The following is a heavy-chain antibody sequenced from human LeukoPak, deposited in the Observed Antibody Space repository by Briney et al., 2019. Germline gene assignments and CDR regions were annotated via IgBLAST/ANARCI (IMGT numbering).Heavy chain of an antibody. Sequence: TGGSLRLSCAASGFTFDDYGMSWVRQAPGKALEWVSGINWNGGSTGYADSVKGRFTISRDNAKNSLYLQMNSLRAEDTALYYCARVSYYYDSPYYFDYWGQGTLVTVSS. CDR2: INWNGGST. V-gene: IGHV3-20*04. D-gene: IGHD3-22*01. CDR3: ARVSYYYDSPYYFDY. J-gene: IGHJ4*02. CDR1: GFTFDDYG.